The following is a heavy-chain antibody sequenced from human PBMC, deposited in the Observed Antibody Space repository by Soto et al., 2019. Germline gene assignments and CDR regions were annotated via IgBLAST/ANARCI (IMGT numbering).Heavy chain of an antibody. Sequence: EVQLLESGGGLVQPGGSLRLSCAASGFIFSNYAMSWVRQAPGKGLEWVSAIGGNGADTYYADSVKGRFTISRDNSKNTLYLQMNSLRAEDTAVYFCAIPSGLTVTGPDYWGQGTLATVSS. CDR1: GFIFSNYA. CDR2: IGGNGADT. V-gene: IGHV3-23*01. D-gene: IGHD6-19*01. J-gene: IGHJ4*02. CDR3: AIPSGLTVTGPDY.